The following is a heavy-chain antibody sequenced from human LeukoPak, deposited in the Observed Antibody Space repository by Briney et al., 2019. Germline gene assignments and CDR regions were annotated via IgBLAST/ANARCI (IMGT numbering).Heavy chain of an antibody. CDR3: ARGPPLDGYSYGENWFDP. V-gene: IGHV1-69*02. CDR1: GGTFSSYT. CDR2: IIPILGIA. Sequence: SVKISCKASGGTFSSYTISWVRQAPGQGLEWMGRIIPILGIANYAQKFQGRVTITADKSTSTAYMELSSLRSEDTAVYYCARGPPLDGYSYGENWFDPWGQGTLVTVSS. J-gene: IGHJ5*02. D-gene: IGHD5-18*01.